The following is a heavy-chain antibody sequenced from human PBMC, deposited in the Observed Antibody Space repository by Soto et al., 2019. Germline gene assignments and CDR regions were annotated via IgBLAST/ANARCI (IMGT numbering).Heavy chain of an antibody. CDR2: IDWDDDK. V-gene: IGHV2-70*11. D-gene: IGHD6-19*01. CDR1: GFSLSTSGMC. Sequence: GSGPTLVNHTQTLTLTCTFSGFSLSTSGMCVSWIRQPPGKALEWLARIDWDDDKYYSTSLKTRLTISKDTSKNQVVLTMTNMDPVDTATYYCARTYSENKWLAYAFDIWGQGTKVTVSS. CDR3: ARTYSENKWLAYAFDI. J-gene: IGHJ3*02.